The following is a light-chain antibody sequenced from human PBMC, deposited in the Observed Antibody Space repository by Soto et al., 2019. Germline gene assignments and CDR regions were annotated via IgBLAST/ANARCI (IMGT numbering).Light chain of an antibody. J-gene: IGLJ1*01. CDR3: SSYTFSTTPV. Sequence: SVLTQPASVSGSPGQSITISCTGSSSDVGGYDYVSWYQQHPGKAPKLMIYEVSNRPSGISHRFSGSKSGITASLTTSGLQAEDEADYYCSSYTFSTTPVFGTGTKVTVL. CDR2: EVS. V-gene: IGLV2-14*01. CDR1: SSDVGGYDY.